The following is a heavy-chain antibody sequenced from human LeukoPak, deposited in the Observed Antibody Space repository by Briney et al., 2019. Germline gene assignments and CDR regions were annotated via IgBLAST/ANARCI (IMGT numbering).Heavy chain of an antibody. V-gene: IGHV1-18*01. D-gene: IGHD1/OR15-1a*01. J-gene: IGHJ5*02. CDR1: GYTFTSLG. CDR2: ISADNGKT. Sequence: GASVKVSCKASGYTFTSLGIRWVRQAPGQGLEWMGWISADNGKTIYAQKLQGRVTMTTDTSTNTAYMELRSLRSEDTAVYYCARYERDRNNVNGNWCDPWGQGTLVTVSS. CDR3: ARYERDRNNVNGNWCDP.